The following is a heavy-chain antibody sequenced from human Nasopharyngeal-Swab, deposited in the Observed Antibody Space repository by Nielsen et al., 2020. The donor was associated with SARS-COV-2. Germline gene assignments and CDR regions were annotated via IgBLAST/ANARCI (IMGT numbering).Heavy chain of an antibody. D-gene: IGHD3-22*01. CDR2: IKSKAVGGTT. J-gene: IGHJ4*02. Sequence: GGSLRLSCAASGFTFSDYYMSWIRQAPGKGLEWVGHIKSKAVGGTTDYSAPVKGRFTISRDDSKNTLYLQMNSLRTEDTAVYYCAHDSSGYYYRNDYWGQGTLVTVSS. CDR1: GFTFSDYY. V-gene: IGHV3-15*01. CDR3: AHDSSGYYYRNDY.